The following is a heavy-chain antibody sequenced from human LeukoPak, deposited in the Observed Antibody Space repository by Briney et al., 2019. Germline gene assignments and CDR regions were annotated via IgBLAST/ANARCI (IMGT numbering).Heavy chain of an antibody. Sequence: GESLKISCKGSGYSFTSYWIGWVRQMPGKGLEWMGIIYPGDSDTRYSPSFQGQVTISADKSINTAYLQWSSLKASDTAMYYCARRLRQCSSTSCYFYGMDVWGQGTTVTVSS. CDR1: GYSFTSYW. D-gene: IGHD2-2*01. J-gene: IGHJ6*02. V-gene: IGHV5-51*01. CDR3: ARRLRQCSSTSCYFYGMDV. CDR2: IYPGDSDT.